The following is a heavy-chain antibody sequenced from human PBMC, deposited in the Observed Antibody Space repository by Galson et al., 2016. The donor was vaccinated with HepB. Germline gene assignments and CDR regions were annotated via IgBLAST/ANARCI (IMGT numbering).Heavy chain of an antibody. Sequence: SLRLSCAASGLTFNNYGMHWVRQAPGKGLEWVAVIRSDGNTKYYADSVKGRFTISRDNSNNTLYLHMNSLRVEDTAVYYCTRDPNYGAYTIDPWGQGTLVTVAS. V-gene: IGHV3-33*01. CDR3: TRDPNYGAYTIDP. J-gene: IGHJ5*02. CDR1: GLTFNNYG. CDR2: IRSDGNTK. D-gene: IGHD4-17*01.